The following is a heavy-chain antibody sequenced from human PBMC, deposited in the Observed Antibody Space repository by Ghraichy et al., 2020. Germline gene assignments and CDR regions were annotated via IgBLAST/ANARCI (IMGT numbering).Heavy chain of an antibody. Sequence: SCAVSGGSISSNYWWSWVRQPPGQGLEWIGDIDRSGYTNYNPSLKSRVTMSVDRSKNQFSLKLNSVTAADTAVYYCAKGDYVAFDIWGQGAIVTVSS. V-gene: IGHV4-4*02. CDR3: AKGDYVAFDI. CDR1: GGSISSNYW. J-gene: IGHJ3*02. CDR2: IDRSGYT. D-gene: IGHD4-17*01.